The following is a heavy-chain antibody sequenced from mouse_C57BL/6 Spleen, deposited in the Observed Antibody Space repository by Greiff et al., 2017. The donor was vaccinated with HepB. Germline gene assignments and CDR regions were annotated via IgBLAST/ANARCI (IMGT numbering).Heavy chain of an antibody. D-gene: IGHD2-3*01. CDR2: IYPGSGNT. CDR1: GYTFTDYY. V-gene: IGHV1-76*01. J-gene: IGHJ4*01. Sequence: QVQLKQSGAELVRPGASVKLSCKASGYTFTDYYINWVKQRPGQGLEWIARIYPGSGNTYYNEKFKGKATLTAEKSSSTAYMQLSSLTSEDSAVYFCARNDGYPYLFYAMDYWGQGTSVTVSS. CDR3: ARNDGYPYLFYAMDY.